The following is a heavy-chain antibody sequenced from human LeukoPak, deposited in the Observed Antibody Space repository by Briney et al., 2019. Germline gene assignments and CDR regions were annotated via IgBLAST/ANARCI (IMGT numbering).Heavy chain of an antibody. CDR1: GGSISSYY. D-gene: IGHD2-2*01. V-gene: IGHV4-59*01. CDR2: IYYSGST. CDR3: ARVVFRAFDI. Sequence: PSETLSLTCTVSGGSISSYYWSWIRQPPGKGLEWIGYIYYSGSTNYNPSLKSRVTISVDTSKSQFSLKLSSVTAADTAVYYCARVVFRAFDIWGQGTMVTVSS. J-gene: IGHJ3*02.